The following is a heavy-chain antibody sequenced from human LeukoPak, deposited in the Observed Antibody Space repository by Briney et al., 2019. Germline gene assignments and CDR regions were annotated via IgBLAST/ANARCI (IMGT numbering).Heavy chain of an antibody. CDR2: IYYSGST. J-gene: IGHJ4*02. CDR3: ARGYYDILTGYYDY. Sequence: PSETLSLTCTVSGGSISSSSYYWGWTRLPPGKGMESIGSIYYSGSTYYNPSLKSPVTISVDTSKNQFSLKLSSVTAADTAVYYCARGYYDILTGYYDYWGQGTLVTVSS. V-gene: IGHV4-39*01. CDR1: GGSISSSSYY. D-gene: IGHD3-9*01.